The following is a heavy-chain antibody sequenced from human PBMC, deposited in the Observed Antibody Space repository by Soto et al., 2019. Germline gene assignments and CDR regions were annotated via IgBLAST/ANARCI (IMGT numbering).Heavy chain of an antibody. D-gene: IGHD3-10*02. CDR2: INAYNGNT. Sequence: QVQLVQSGAEVKKPGASVKVSCKASGYTFTSYGISWVRQAPGQGLEWMGWINAYNGNTNYAQKLQGRVTMTTDTATGTAYRELISLRSDGTAVDYCASVLPPFDPWGQGTLVTVSS. J-gene: IGHJ5*02. CDR1: GYTFTSYG. CDR3: ASVLPPFDP. V-gene: IGHV1-18*01.